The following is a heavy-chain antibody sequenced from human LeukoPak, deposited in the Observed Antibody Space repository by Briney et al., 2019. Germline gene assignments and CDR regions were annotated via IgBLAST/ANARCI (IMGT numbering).Heavy chain of an antibody. J-gene: IGHJ4*02. V-gene: IGHV4-59*01. CDR3: ARDLKIGYNSGWYSFDY. CDR2: IYYSGST. CDR1: GGSISNYY. Sequence: PSETLSLTCTVSGGSISNYYWSWIRQPPGKGLEWIGYIYYSGSTNYNPSLKSRVIISVDTSKNQFSLKLSSVAAADTAVYYCARDLKIGYNSGWYSFDYWGQGTLVTVSS. D-gene: IGHD6-19*01.